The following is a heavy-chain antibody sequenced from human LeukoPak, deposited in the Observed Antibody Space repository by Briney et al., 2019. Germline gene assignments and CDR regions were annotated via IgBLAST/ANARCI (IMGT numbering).Heavy chain of an antibody. D-gene: IGHD6-6*01. CDR2: TYYRSKWYN. CDR1: GDSVSSNSAA. J-gene: IGHJ3*02. V-gene: IGHV6-1*01. CDR3: ARGAALGDAFDI. Sequence: SQTLSLTCAISGDSVSSNSAAWNWIRQSPSRGLEWLGRTYYRSKWYNDYAVPVKSRIAINPDTSKNHFSLQLNSVTPEDTAVYYCARGAALGDAFDIWGQGTMVTVSS.